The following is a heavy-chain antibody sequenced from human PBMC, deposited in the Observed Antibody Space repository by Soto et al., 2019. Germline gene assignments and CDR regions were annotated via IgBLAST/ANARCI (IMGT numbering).Heavy chain of an antibody. D-gene: IGHD6-13*01. Sequence: QVQLQQWGAGLLKPSETLSLTCAVYGGSFSGYYWSWIRQPPGKGLEWIGEINHSGSTNYNPSHRSRATIAVDTSKKQFSPKLSSVTAADTAEYYCARGLKQQLATDYWGQGTLVTVSS. CDR1: GGSFSGYY. CDR3: ARGLKQQLATDY. V-gene: IGHV4-34*01. J-gene: IGHJ4*02. CDR2: INHSGST.